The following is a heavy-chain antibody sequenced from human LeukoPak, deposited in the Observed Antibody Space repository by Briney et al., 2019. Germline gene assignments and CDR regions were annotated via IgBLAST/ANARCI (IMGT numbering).Heavy chain of an antibody. CDR3: ARVGWEPTNYYYGMDV. J-gene: IGHJ6*02. CDR1: GGTFSSYA. CDR2: IIPILGIA. D-gene: IGHD1-26*01. Sequence: SVKVSCKASGGTFSSYAISWVRQAPGQGLEWMGRIIPILGIANYAQKFQGRVTITADKSTSTAYMELSSLRSEDTAVYYCARVGWEPTNYYYGMDVWGQGTTVTVSS. V-gene: IGHV1-69*04.